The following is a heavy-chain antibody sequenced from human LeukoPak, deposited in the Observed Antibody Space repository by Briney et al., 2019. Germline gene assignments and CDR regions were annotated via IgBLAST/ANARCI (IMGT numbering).Heavy chain of an antibody. D-gene: IGHD6-13*01. CDR2: IYYSGST. Sequence: PSETLSLTCTVSGGSISSGGYYWSWIRQHPGKGLEWIGYIYYSGSTYYNPSLKSRVTISVDTSKNQFSLKLSSVTAADTAVYYCAREGSSSPGAFDIWGQGTMVTVSS. CDR1: GGSISSGGYY. CDR3: AREGSSSPGAFDI. J-gene: IGHJ3*02. V-gene: IGHV4-31*03.